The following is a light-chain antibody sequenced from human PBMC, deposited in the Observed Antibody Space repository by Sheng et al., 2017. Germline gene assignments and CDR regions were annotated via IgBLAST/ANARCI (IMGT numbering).Light chain of an antibody. CDR2: DVS. CDR1: SSDVGGYNY. CDR3: CSYAGNSYV. Sequence: QSALTQPRSVSGSPGQSVTISCTGTSSDVGGYNYVSWYQQHPGKAPKLMIYDVSKRPSGVPDRFSGSKSGNTASLTISGLQAEDEAEYYCCSYAGNSYVFGTGTKVTVL. J-gene: IGLJ1*01. V-gene: IGLV2-11*01.